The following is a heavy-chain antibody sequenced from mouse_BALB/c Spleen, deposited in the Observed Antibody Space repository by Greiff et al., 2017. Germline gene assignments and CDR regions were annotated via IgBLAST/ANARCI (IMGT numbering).Heavy chain of an antibody. V-gene: IGHV1-7*01. D-gene: IGHD2-14*01. Sequence: VKLMESGAELAKPGASVKMSCKASGYTFTSYWMHWVKQRPGQGLEWIGYINPSTGYTEYNQKFKDKATLTADKSSSTAYMQLSSLTSEDSAVYYCARPPNYRYDNYAMDYWGQGTSVTVSS. CDR2: INPSTGYT. J-gene: IGHJ4*01. CDR1: GYTFTSYW. CDR3: ARPPNYRYDNYAMDY.